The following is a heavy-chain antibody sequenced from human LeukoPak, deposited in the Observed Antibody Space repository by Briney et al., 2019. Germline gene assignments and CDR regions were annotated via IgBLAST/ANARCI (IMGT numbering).Heavy chain of an antibody. J-gene: IGHJ4*02. CDR3: ARQTLRSVDFDY. Sequence: GESLKISCKGSGYKFTSYWINWVRQMPGKGLEWMGRIDPSDSYTNYSPSFQGHVTISADKSISTAYLQWSSLKASDTAMYYCARQTLRSVDFDYWGQGTLVTVSS. D-gene: IGHD5-12*01. V-gene: IGHV5-10-1*01. CDR1: GYKFTSYW. CDR2: IDPSDSYT.